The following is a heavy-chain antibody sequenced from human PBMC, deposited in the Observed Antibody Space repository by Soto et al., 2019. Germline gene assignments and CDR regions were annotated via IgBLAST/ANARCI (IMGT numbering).Heavy chain of an antibody. CDR3: ARRDCSGGSCILFDY. D-gene: IGHD2-15*01. CDR2: IYYSGST. CDR1: GGSISSSY. Sequence: SETLSLTCTVSGGSISSSYWSWIRQPPGKGLEWIGYIYYSGSTNYNPSLKSRVTISVDTSKNQFSLKLSSVTAADTAVYYCARRDCSGGSCILFDYWGQGALVTVSS. V-gene: IGHV4-59*01. J-gene: IGHJ4*02.